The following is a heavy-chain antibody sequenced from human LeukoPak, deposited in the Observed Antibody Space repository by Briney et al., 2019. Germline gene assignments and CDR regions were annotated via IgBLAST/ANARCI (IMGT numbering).Heavy chain of an antibody. V-gene: IGHV3-23*01. CDR3: AKTAVRGVIHSRGLDY. CDR1: GFTFSSYA. Sequence: PGGSLRLSCAASGFTFSSYAMSWVRQAPGKGLEWDSAISGSGGSTYYADSVKGRFTISRDNSKSTLYLQMNSLRAEDTAVYYCAKTAVRGVIHSRGLDYWGQGTLVTVSS. J-gene: IGHJ4*02. CDR2: ISGSGGST. D-gene: IGHD3-10*01.